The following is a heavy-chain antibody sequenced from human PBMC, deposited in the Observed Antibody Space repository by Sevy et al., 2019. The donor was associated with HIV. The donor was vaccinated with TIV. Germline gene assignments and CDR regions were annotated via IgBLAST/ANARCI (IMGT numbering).Heavy chain of an antibody. CDR3: TTDTGISDYDFWSGRDDTFDN. V-gene: IGHV3-15*01. CDR2: IKSKTDGGTT. CDR1: GFTFSNAW. Sequence: GGSLRLSCAASGFTFSNAWMSWVRQAPGKGLEWVGHIKSKTDGGTTDYAAPVKGRFTISTDESKNTLYLQMNSLKTEDTAVYYCTTDTGISDYDFWSGRDDTFDNWAQGTMVTVSS. J-gene: IGHJ3*02. D-gene: IGHD3-3*01.